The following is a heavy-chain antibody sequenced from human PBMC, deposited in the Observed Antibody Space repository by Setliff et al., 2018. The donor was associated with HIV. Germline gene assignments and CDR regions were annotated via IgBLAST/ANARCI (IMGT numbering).Heavy chain of an antibody. D-gene: IGHD6-19*01. CDR2: INAGNGNT. CDR1: GYTFSRYA. CDR3: ARGGSGWPGYYYYMDV. J-gene: IGHJ6*03. V-gene: IGHV1-3*03. Sequence: ASVKVSCKASGYTFSRYAMHWVRQAPGQRLEWMGWINAGNGNTKYSQKFQGRVSIARDTSASTAYMELSSLRSEDMAVYYCARGGSGWPGYYYYMDVWGKGTTVTVSS.